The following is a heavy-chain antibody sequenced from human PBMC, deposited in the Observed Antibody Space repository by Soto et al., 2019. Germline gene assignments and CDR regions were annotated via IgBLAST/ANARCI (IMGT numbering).Heavy chain of an antibody. CDR3: ARLEGLATISYYFDF. CDR2: IYYSGNA. D-gene: IGHD3-9*01. CDR1: DGYIRSGGYY. V-gene: IGHV4-31*03. Sequence: SETLSLTCTVSDGYIRSGGYYWSWIRQHPGKGLEWIGYIYYSGNAYYNPSLQTRVTISLDKSKSQFSLKLNSVTAADSAVYFCARLEGLATISYYFDFWGPGVLVTVSS. J-gene: IGHJ4*02.